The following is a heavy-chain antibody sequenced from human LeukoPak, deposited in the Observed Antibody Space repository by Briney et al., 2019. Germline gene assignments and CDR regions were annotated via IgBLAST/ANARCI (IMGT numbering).Heavy chain of an antibody. CDR2: INTDGSSN. D-gene: IGHD3-16*02. CDR3: VRYRPAPA. CDR1: GFTFSNYY. J-gene: IGHJ4*02. Sequence: GGSLRLSCAASGFTFSNYYMHGVRQAPGEGLVWISGINTDGSSNYYGDSVKGRFTISRDNARKTLYLLMSSLRAEDSAIYYCVRYRPAPAWGQGTLVTVAS. V-gene: IGHV3-74*01.